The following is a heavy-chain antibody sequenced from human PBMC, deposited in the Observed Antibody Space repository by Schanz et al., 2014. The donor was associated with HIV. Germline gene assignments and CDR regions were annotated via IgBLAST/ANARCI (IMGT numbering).Heavy chain of an antibody. Sequence: VQLVESGGGLVQPGGSLRLSCTGFGFNFGDYAMNWVRQGPGKGLEWVAVIWYDGSNKYYTDSVKGRFTISRDSSKNTLYLQMNSLRAEDTAVYYCARDREYYYGSGSRDYYYYGMDVWGQGTTVTVSS. CDR1: GFNFGDYA. D-gene: IGHD3-10*01. CDR3: ARDREYYYGSGSRDYYYYGMDV. CDR2: IWYDGSNK. J-gene: IGHJ6*02. V-gene: IGHV3-33*08.